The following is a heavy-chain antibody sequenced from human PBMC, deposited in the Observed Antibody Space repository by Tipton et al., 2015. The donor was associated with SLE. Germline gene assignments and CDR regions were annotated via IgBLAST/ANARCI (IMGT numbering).Heavy chain of an antibody. V-gene: IGHV4-61*02. D-gene: IGHD3-3*01. CDR2: IYTSGST. CDR1: GGSISSGSYY. J-gene: IGHJ3*02. CDR3: ARGFLEWLFDDAFDI. Sequence: TLSLTCTVSGGSISSGSYYWSWIRQPAGKGLEWIGRIYTSGSTNYNPSLKSRVTISVDTSKSQFSLKLSSVTAADTAVHYCARGFLEWLFDDAFDIWGQGTMVTVSS.